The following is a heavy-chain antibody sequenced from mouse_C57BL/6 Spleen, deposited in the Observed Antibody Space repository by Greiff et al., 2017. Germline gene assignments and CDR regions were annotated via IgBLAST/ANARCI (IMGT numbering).Heavy chain of an antibody. CDR2: IYPGDGDT. CDR3: ASPYYYGSSPDY. CDR1: GYAFSSSW. D-gene: IGHD1-1*01. J-gene: IGHJ2*01. Sequence: QVQLQQSGPELVKPGASVKISCKASGYAFSSSWMNWVKQRPGTGLEWIGRIYPGDGDTNYNGKFKGKATLTADKSSSTAYMQLSSLTSEDSAVYFCASPYYYGSSPDYWGQGTTLTVSS. V-gene: IGHV1-82*01.